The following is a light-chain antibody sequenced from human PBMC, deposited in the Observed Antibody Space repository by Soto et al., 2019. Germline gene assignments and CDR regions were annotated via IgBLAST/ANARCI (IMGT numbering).Light chain of an antibody. CDR2: SNN. V-gene: IGLV1-44*01. CDR1: RSDIGSNT. J-gene: IGLJ1*01. Sequence: QSVLTQPPSASGTPGQRVTMSCSGGRSDIGSNTVDWYQQLPGTAPKLLIYSNNQRPSGVPDRFSGSKSGTSASLAISRLQSEDEDDYFCAAWDDSLNVYVFGTGTKLTVL. CDR3: AAWDDSLNVYV.